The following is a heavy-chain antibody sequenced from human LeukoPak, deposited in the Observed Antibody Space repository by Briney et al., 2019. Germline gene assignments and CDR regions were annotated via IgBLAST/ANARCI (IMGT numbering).Heavy chain of an antibody. CDR2: IGSSVSTR. D-gene: IGHD3-3*01. J-gene: IGHJ4*02. V-gene: IGHV3-48*01. CDR3: AREGSDFWSGYSKGYFDY. CDR1: GFTFSSYS. Sequence: GGSLRLSCAVSGFTFSSYSMNWVRRAPGKGLEWVSYIGSSVSTRYYADSVKGRFTISRDDGKHSLYLQMNSLRAEDTAVYYCAREGSDFWSGYSKGYFDYWGQGTLVTVSS.